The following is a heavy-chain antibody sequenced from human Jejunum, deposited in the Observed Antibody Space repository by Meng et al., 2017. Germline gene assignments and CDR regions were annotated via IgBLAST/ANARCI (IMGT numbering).Heavy chain of an antibody. CDR1: GVSVNIRTSY. V-gene: IGHV4-61*01. CDR2: IDNSGST. J-gene: IGHJ2*01. Sequence: QGQMQESGPGLVRPSETLLLMGTVSGVSVNIRTSYWSWIRQPPGKGLEWIAYIDNSGSTNYNPSLKSRVIISVDTSKNQFYLQMSSLTAADTAVYYCARAAAGTGFGYFDLWGRGTLVTVSS. D-gene: IGHD6-19*01. CDR3: ARAAAGTGFGYFDL.